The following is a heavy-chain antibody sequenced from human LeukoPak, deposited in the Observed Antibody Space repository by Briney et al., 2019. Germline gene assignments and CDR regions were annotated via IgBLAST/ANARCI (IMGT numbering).Heavy chain of an antibody. Sequence: PGGSLRLSCAASGFTFSSYAMGWVRQAPGKGLELVSAISGSGGSTYYADSVKGRFTISRDNSKNTLYLQMNSLRAEDTAVYYCAKLGPGEPPYDSSGYYSYFDYWGQGTLVTVSS. V-gene: IGHV3-23*01. J-gene: IGHJ4*02. CDR3: AKLGPGEPPYDSSGYYSYFDY. CDR2: ISGSGGST. CDR1: GFTFSSYA. D-gene: IGHD3-22*01.